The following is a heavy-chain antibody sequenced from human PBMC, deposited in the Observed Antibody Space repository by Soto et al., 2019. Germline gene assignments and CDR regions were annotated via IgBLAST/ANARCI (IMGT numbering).Heavy chain of an antibody. V-gene: IGHV4-30-2*01. CDR3: ARAVAPYFGTWFDP. CDR2: ISHTGST. D-gene: IGHD3-10*01. CDR1: VVSITSGNPYS. Sequence: TLSLTCAFSVVSITSGNPYSWSCIRQPPGKGLEWTGSISHTGSTSYNPSLKSRLTMSVDKSKNQFSLRLSSVTAADMAVYYCARAVAPYFGTWFDPWGEGIPVTVSS. J-gene: IGHJ5*02.